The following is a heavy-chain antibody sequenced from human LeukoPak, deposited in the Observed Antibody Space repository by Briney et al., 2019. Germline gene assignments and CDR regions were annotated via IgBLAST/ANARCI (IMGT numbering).Heavy chain of an antibody. Sequence: PGGSLRLSCAASGFTFSSYGMHWVRQAPGKGLEWVAVISYDGSNKYYADSVKGRFTISRDNSKNTLYLQMNSLRAEDTAVYYCAREIQMATIWSLTRYFDYWGQGTLVTVSS. J-gene: IGHJ4*02. CDR1: GFTFSSYG. CDR2: ISYDGSNK. V-gene: IGHV3-30*19. D-gene: IGHD5-24*01. CDR3: AREIQMATIWSLTRYFDY.